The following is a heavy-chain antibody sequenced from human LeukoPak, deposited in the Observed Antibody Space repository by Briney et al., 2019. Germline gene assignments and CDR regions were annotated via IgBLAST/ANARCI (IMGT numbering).Heavy chain of an antibody. J-gene: IGHJ4*02. Sequence: GSLRLSCAASGFTFSSYAMSWVRQPPGKGLEWIGEIYHSGTTNYNPSLKGRVTISVDKSKNQFSLKLSSVTAADTAVYYCAREYSWYYFDYWGQGTLVTVSS. CDR1: GFTFSSYAM. CDR2: IYHSGTT. D-gene: IGHD2-15*01. V-gene: IGHV4-4*02. CDR3: AREYSWYYFDY.